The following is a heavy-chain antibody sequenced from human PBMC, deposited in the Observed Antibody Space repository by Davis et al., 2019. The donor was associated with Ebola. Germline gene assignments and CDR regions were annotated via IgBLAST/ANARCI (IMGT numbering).Heavy chain of an antibody. Sequence: PGGSLRLSCAASGFTVRNTYMSWVRQAPGKGLEWVSGIYGGDTHYADSVKGRFTISRDNSKNTLFLQMNSLRAEDTAVYYCAKGPSITIFGVDHYYYGMDVWGQGTTVTVSS. CDR3: AKGPSITIFGVDHYYYGMDV. D-gene: IGHD3-3*01. CDR2: IYGGDT. CDR1: GFTVRNTY. J-gene: IGHJ6*02. V-gene: IGHV3-53*05.